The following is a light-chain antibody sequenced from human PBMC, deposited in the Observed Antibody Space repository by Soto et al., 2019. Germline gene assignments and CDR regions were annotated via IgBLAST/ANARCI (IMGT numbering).Light chain of an antibody. CDR1: PSVLTY. J-gene: IGKJ1*01. V-gene: IGKV3-11*01. CDR2: EAS. CDR3: QQRKRT. Sequence: VLTQSPATLSLSPGERATLSCRASPSVLTYIAWYQQKPGQAPRLLIYEASKRATGVPARFSGSGSGTDFTLTISSLEPEDFAVYFCQQRKRTFGQGTKV.